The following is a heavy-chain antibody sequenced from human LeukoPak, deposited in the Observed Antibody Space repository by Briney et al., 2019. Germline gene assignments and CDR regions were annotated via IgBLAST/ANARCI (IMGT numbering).Heavy chain of an antibody. V-gene: IGHV5-51*01. Sequence: GESLKISCQGSGYSLTNYWIGWVRQMHGKGLEWMGIIYPGDSDTRYSPSFQGQVTISADKSISTAYLQWRSLKASDTAMYYCARRDYDNSGSKHADYWGQGTLVTVSS. D-gene: IGHD3-22*01. CDR3: ARRDYDNSGSKHADY. J-gene: IGHJ4*02. CDR1: GYSLTNYW. CDR2: IYPGDSDT.